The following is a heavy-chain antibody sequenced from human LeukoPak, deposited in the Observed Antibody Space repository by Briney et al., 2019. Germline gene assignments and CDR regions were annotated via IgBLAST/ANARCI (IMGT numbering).Heavy chain of an antibody. CDR1: GYTFTGYY. Sequence: ASVKVSCKASGYTFTGYYMHWVRQAPGQGLEWMGWINTNTGNPTYAQGFTGRFVFSLDTSVSTAYLQISSLKAEDTAVYYCARNRGYGSMVYASRFDPWGQGTLVTVSS. CDR2: INTNTGNP. D-gene: IGHD2-8*01. J-gene: IGHJ5*02. CDR3: ARNRGYGSMVYASRFDP. V-gene: IGHV7-4-1*02.